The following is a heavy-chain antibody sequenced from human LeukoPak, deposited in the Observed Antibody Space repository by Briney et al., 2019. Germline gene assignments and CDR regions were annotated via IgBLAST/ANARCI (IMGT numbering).Heavy chain of an antibody. Sequence: GGSLRLSCAASGFTFSSYAMSWVRQAPGKGLEWVAVIWSDGSSKYYADSVKGRFTISRDNSKNTLFLDMSSLRVEETAVYYCVRDRGSGYSYGMYYYFYGVDVWGQGTTVTVSS. CDR2: IWSDGSSK. J-gene: IGHJ6*02. CDR3: VRDRGSGYSYGMYYYFYGVDV. V-gene: IGHV3-33*08. D-gene: IGHD5-18*01. CDR1: GFTFSSYA.